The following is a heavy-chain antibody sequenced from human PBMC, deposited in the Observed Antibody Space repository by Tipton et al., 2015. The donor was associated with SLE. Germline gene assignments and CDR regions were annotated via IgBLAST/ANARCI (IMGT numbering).Heavy chain of an antibody. CDR3: ARSIGVTSGYFPYYMDV. Sequence: SLRLSCAASGFTFSNYAMHWVRQAPGKGLEWVAVISHDGSNRYYADSVKGRFTISRDNAKNSLYLQMNSLRVEDTGVFYCARSIGVTSGYFPYYMDVWGEGTTVTVSS. CDR1: GFTFSNYA. J-gene: IGHJ6*03. CDR2: ISHDGSNR. D-gene: IGHD3-3*01. V-gene: IGHV3-30*04.